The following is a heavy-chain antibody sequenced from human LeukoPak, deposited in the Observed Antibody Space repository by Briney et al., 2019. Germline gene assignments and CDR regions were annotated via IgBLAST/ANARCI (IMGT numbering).Heavy chain of an antibody. CDR2: ISHSGIA. CDR3: ARGVIAVAGPIDY. V-gene: IGHV4-4*01. J-gene: IGHJ4*02. CDR1: GGSISSSNW. D-gene: IGHD6-19*01. Sequence: SGTLSLTCTVSGGSISSSNWWNWVRQPPGKGLEWIGEISHSGIANYNPSLRSRVTFSVDKSKNQFSLSLRSMTAADTAVYCCARGVIAVAGPIDYWGQGTLVTVSS.